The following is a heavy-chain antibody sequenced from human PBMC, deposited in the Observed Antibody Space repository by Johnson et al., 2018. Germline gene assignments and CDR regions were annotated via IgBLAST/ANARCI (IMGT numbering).Heavy chain of an antibody. Sequence: VQLVESGGGLVKPGGSLRLSCAASGFTLTTYTMNWVRQAPGKGLEWVSSISSSGTYIFYADSVRGRFTISRDNSNNSVFLQMDSLRVDDTAVYFCARAVFVARSGWTEYNWFDPWGHGTLVTVSS. V-gene: IGHV3-21*01. J-gene: IGHJ5*02. CDR2: ISSSGTYI. D-gene: IGHD6-19*01. CDR1: GFTLTTYT. CDR3: ARAVFVARSGWTEYNWFDP.